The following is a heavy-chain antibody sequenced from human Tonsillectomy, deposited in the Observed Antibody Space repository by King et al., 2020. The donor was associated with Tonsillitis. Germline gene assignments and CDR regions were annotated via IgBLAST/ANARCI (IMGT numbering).Heavy chain of an antibody. V-gene: IGHV3-7*01. D-gene: IGHD3-10*01. CDR1: GFTFSRYW. Sequence: VQLVESGGGLVQPGGSLRLSCAVSGFTFSRYWMSWVRQAPGRGLEWVANIKEEGRDKHSVDSVKGRFTISRDNAKNSLFLQMNSLRAEDTAVYYCATEGGRSGSGYWGQGTLVTVSS. CDR3: ATEGGRSGSGY. CDR2: IKEEGRDK. J-gene: IGHJ4*02.